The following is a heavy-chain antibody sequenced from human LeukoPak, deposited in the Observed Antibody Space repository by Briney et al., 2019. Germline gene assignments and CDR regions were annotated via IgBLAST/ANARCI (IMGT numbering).Heavy chain of an antibody. J-gene: IGHJ4*02. D-gene: IGHD6-6*01. CDR1: GYSISSGYY. Sequence: SETLSLTCTISGYSISSGYYWGWIRQPPGKGLEWIGNIYHSGGTYYNPSFKSRVTISVDTSKNQFSLKLSSVTAADTAVYYCARGVARSSKFHFSYYFDYWGQGTLVTVSS. V-gene: IGHV4-38-2*02. CDR3: ARGVARSSKFHFSYYFDY. CDR2: IYHSGGT.